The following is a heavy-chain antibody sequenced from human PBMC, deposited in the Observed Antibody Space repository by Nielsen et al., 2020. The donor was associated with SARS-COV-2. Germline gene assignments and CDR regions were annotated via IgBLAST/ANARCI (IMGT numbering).Heavy chain of an antibody. CDR1: GFTFDDYA. Sequence: GGSLRFSCAASGFTFDDYAMHWVRQAPGKGLEWVSGISWNSGSIGYADSVKGRFTISRDNAKNSLYLQMNSLRAEDTAVYYCAKMSPPGIAVGTAEYFQHWGQGTLVTVSS. J-gene: IGHJ1*01. V-gene: IGHV3-9*01. CDR2: ISWNSGSI. D-gene: IGHD6-19*01. CDR3: AKMSPPGIAVGTAEYFQH.